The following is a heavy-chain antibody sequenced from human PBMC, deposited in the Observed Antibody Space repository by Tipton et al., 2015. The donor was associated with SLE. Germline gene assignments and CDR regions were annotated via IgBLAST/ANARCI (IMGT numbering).Heavy chain of an antibody. V-gene: IGHV4-39*07. D-gene: IGHD4-23*01. J-gene: IGHJ3*02. CDR2: IYYSGST. CDR3: ARGSLVLPTVAGDVDAFDI. Sequence: TLSLTCTVSGGSISSSSYYWGWIRQPPGKGLEWIGSIYYSGSTYYNPSLKGRVTISVDTSKNQFSLKLSSVTAADTAVYYCARGSLVLPTVAGDVDAFDIWGQGTAVIVSS. CDR1: GGSISSSSYY.